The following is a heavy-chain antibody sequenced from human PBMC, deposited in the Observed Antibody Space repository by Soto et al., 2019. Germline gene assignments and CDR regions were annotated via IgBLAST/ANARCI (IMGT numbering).Heavy chain of an antibody. CDR3: ARVYGTSWYYFDY. Sequence: QVQLQQWGAGLLKPSETLSLTCAVYGGSLSGYYWSWIRQPPGKGLEWIGEINHSGSTNYNPSLKSRVTISVDTSKNQFSLKLSSVTAADTAVYYCARVYGTSWYYFDYWGQGTLVTVSS. D-gene: IGHD1-1*01. CDR2: INHSGST. V-gene: IGHV4-34*01. CDR1: GGSLSGYY. J-gene: IGHJ4*02.